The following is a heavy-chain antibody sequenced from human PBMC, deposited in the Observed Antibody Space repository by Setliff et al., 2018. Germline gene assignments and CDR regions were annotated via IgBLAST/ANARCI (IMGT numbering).Heavy chain of an antibody. D-gene: IGHD5-18*01. V-gene: IGHV1-46*01. J-gene: IGHJ6*03. Sequence: ASVKVSCKTSGYIFTNYYVHWVRQAPGQGLEWMGVMNPGRGSRNYAQRFQGRVTMTSDTSTSTVYMELSSLRSEDTALYYCARGGHIRYDYYYMDVWGKGTTVTVYS. CDR3: ARGGHIRYDYYYMDV. CDR1: GYIFTNYY. CDR2: MNPGRGSR.